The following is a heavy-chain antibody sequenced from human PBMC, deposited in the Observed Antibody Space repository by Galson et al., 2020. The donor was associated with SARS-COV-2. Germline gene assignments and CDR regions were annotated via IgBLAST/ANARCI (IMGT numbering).Heavy chain of an antibody. CDR1: GFTFSTYG. V-gene: IGHV3-23*01. CDR2: VSGSGGST. CDR3: AKLPMDGALWWLDC. D-gene: IGHD3-16*01. Sequence: GESLKISCAASGFTFSTYGMSWVRQAPGKGLEWVSIVSGSGGSTHYADSVKGRFIISRDNSNNTLYLQMNSLRVEDTAVYFCAKLPMDGALWWLDCWGQGTLVTVSS. J-gene: IGHJ4*02.